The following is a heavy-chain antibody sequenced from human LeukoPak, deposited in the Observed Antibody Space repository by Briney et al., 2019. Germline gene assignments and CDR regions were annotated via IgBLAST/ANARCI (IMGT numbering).Heavy chain of an antibody. D-gene: IGHD6-19*01. J-gene: IGHJ4*02. Sequence: GSLRLSCEASGLTFTNAWMSWIRQPPGKGLEWIGEINHVGSTNYNPSLESRVTISVDTSKSQFSLKLSSVTAADTALYYCARGLDIAVAGTGYWGQGTLVTVSS. CDR3: ARGLDIAVAGTGY. CDR1: GLTFTNAW. CDR2: INHVGST. V-gene: IGHV4-34*01.